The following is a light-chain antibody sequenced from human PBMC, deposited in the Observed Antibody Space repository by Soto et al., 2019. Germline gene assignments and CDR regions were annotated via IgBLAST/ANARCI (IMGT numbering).Light chain of an antibody. J-gene: IGLJ2*01. V-gene: IGLV2-14*02. CDR3: ATWDGSLPGEV. CDR2: EVN. CDR1: SSNVGSYKL. Sequence: QSALTQPASVSGSPGQSITISCTGTSSNVGSYKLVSWYQQHPGKAPKLMIFEVNKRPSGIPDRFSGSKSGTSGTLDITGLQTGDEADYYCATWDGSLPGEVFGGGTKLTVL.